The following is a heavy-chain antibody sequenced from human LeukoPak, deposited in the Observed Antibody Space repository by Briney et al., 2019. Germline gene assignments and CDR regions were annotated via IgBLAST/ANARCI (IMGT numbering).Heavy chain of an antibody. J-gene: IGHJ4*02. CDR1: GFTFSTYA. CDR3: ARIDSSGYYDY. D-gene: IGHD3-22*01. V-gene: IGHV3-64*02. CDR2: ISSDGGST. Sequence: GGSLRLSCAAPGFTFSTYAMHWVRQAPGKGLEYVSAISSDGGSTYYADSVKGRFTISRDNSKNTLYLQMGSLRTEDMAVYYCARIDSSGYYDYWGQGTLVTVSS.